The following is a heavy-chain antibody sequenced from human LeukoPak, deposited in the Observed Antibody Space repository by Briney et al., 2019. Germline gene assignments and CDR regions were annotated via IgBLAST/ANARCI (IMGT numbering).Heavy chain of an antibody. D-gene: IGHD6-19*01. Sequence: SETLSLTCNVSGSSISNGYFWGGIRLPPGKGGEWSGNIYHGGYIYYNPSFKSRVTISVDTSKNHFSLTLSSVTAADTAIYYCARTLHSSGWCPFDYWGLGTLVTVSS. J-gene: IGHJ4*02. CDR2: IYHGGYI. CDR1: GSSISNGYF. CDR3: ARTLHSSGWCPFDY. V-gene: IGHV4-38-2*02.